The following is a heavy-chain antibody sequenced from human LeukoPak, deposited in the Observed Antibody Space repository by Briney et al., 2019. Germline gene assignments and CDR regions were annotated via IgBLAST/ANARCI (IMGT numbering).Heavy chain of an antibody. D-gene: IGHD2-2*01. CDR1: GGSISSSSYY. J-gene: IGHJ2*01. CDR2: IYYSGST. CDR3: ARDGAQPY. Sequence: PSETLSLTCTVSGGSISSSSYYWGWIRQPPGKGLEWIGSIYYSGSTYYNPSLKSRVTISVDTSKNQFSLKLSSVTAADTAVYYCARDGAQPYWGRGTLVTVSS. V-gene: IGHV4-39*07.